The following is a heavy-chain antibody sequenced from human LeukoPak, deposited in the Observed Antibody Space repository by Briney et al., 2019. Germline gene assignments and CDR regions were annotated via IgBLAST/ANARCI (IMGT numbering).Heavy chain of an antibody. J-gene: IGHJ4*02. CDR3: AREGPLAAAGPYYFDY. Sequence: PSGTLSLTCTVSGGSISSHYWSWIRQPPGKGLEWIGYIYYSGSTNYNPSLKSRVTISVDTSKNQFSLKLSSVTAADTAVYYCAREGPLAAAGPYYFDYWGQGTLVTVSS. CDR1: GGSISSHY. D-gene: IGHD6-13*01. CDR2: IYYSGST. V-gene: IGHV4-59*11.